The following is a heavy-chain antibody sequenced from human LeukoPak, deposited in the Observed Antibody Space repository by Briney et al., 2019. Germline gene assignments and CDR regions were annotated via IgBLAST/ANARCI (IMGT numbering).Heavy chain of an antibody. Sequence: GSLRLSCAASGFTVSSNYMSWVRQAPGKGLEWIGSINHSGNTFYNPSLKSRVTVSIDTSKNQFSLTLTSVTATDTAVYYCGRRLGRPNTAIDYWGQGTLVTVSS. CDR2: INHSGNT. J-gene: IGHJ4*02. CDR3: GRRLGRPNTAIDY. D-gene: IGHD3-16*01. V-gene: IGHV4-38-2*01. CDR1: GFTVSSNY.